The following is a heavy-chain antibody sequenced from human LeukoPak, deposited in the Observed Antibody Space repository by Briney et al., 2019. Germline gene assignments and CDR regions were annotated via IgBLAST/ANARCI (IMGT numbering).Heavy chain of an antibody. V-gene: IGHV3-48*02. CDR3: ARTSNTVTTGASYFDS. CDR2: VSGSSNTI. Sequence: PGGSLRLSCVGSGFTFSSYSVNWVRQAPGKGLEWVSYVSGSSNTIYYGDSVKGRFTTSRDNANNSLSLQMSSLSDEDTALYYCARTSNTVTTGASYFDSWGQGILVTVSS. D-gene: IGHD4-17*01. CDR1: GFTFSSYS. J-gene: IGHJ4*02.